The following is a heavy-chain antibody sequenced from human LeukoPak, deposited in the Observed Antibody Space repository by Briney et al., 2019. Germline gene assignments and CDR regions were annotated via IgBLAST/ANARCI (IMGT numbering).Heavy chain of an antibody. V-gene: IGHV1-69*05. CDR1: GGTFSSYA. J-gene: IGHJ4*02. CDR3: ARQVGGSSHFDY. D-gene: IGHD1-26*01. CDR2: IIPIFGTA. Sequence: SVKVSCKASGGTFSSYAISWVRQAPGQGLEWMGRIIPIFGTANYAQKFQGRVTITTDESTSTAYMELSSLRSEDTAVYYCARQVGGSSHFDYWGQGTLVTVSS.